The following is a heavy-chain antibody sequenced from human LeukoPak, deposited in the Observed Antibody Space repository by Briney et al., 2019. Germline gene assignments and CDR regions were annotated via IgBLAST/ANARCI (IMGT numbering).Heavy chain of an antibody. CDR2: IYSGGST. Sequence: GGSLRLSCGASGFTDSSNYMSWVGQAPGKGLELVSAIYSGGSTYYADSVKGRFNISRDINKNTVYLQMNSLRAEDTAVYYCARSGVLRYFGNSWGQGTLVTVSS. CDR1: GFTDSSNY. V-gene: IGHV3-66*01. CDR3: ARSGVLRYFGNS. D-gene: IGHD3-9*01. J-gene: IGHJ4*02.